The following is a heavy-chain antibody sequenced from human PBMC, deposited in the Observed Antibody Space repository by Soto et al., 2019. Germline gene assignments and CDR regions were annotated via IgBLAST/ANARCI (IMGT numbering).Heavy chain of an antibody. CDR3: ARDPGEIMVYGDSSSWFLDY. CDR1: GFTFSSYG. V-gene: IGHV3-33*01. D-gene: IGHD6-13*01. CDR2: IWYDGSNK. Sequence: GESLKISCAASGFTFSSYGMHWVRQAPGKGLEWVAVIWYDGSNKYYADSVKGRFTISRDNSKNTLYLQMNSLRAEDTAVYYCARDPGEIMVYGDSSSWFLDYWGQGTLVTVSS. J-gene: IGHJ4*02.